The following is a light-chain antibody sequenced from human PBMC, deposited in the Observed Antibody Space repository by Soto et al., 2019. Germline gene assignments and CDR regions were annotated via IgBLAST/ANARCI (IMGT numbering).Light chain of an antibody. CDR1: SSDVGAYNL. Sequence: QSVLTQPASVSGSPEQSITISCTGTSSDVGAYNLVSWYQQHPGKAPRLIIYEDSKRPSGISHRFSGSKSDNTASLTISGLRAEDEGDYYCTSFAPGRIYAFGSGTKVTVL. CDR2: EDS. V-gene: IGLV2-23*01. J-gene: IGLJ1*01. CDR3: TSFAPGRIYA.